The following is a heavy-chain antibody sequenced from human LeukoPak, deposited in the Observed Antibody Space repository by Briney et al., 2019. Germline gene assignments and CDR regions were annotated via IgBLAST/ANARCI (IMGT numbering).Heavy chain of an antibody. CDR2: INPNSGVT. CDR1: GYTFTGSY. Sequence: ASVKVSCKASGYTFTGSYIHWVRQAPGQGPEYMGWINPNSGVTNSAQKFQGRVTMTRDTSITTAYMELSSLRSDDTAVYYCARDFGRPYYFDYWGQGTLVTVSS. V-gene: IGHV1-2*02. J-gene: IGHJ4*02. CDR3: ARDFGRPYYFDY. D-gene: IGHD3-3*01.